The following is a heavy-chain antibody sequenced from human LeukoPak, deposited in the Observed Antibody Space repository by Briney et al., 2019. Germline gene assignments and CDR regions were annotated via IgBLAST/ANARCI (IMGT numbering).Heavy chain of an antibody. V-gene: IGHV3-30*02. CDR3: AKDRGYSGSYYTFDY. CDR2: IRYDGGNK. D-gene: IGHD1-26*01. J-gene: IGHJ4*02. CDR1: GFTFSSYG. Sequence: GGSLRLSCAASGFTFSSYGMHWVRQAPGKGLEWVAFIRYDGGNKYYADSVKGRFTISRDNSKNTLYLQMNSLRAEDTAVYYCAKDRGYSGSYYTFDYWGQGTLVTVSS.